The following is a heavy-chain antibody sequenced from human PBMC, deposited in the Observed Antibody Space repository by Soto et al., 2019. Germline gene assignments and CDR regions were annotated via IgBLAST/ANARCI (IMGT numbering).Heavy chain of an antibody. CDR3: ARDRSADRFVQYFQH. D-gene: IGHD6-19*01. Sequence: GASVKVSCKASGGTFNSYGISWVRQAPGQGLDWMGVIIPLYGTVNYAQKFQGRVSINADKSTSTAYMDLNSLRSDDTAVYYCARDRSADRFVQYFQHWGPGTLVTVSS. CDR1: GGTFNSYG. CDR2: IIPLYGTV. J-gene: IGHJ1*01. V-gene: IGHV1-69*06.